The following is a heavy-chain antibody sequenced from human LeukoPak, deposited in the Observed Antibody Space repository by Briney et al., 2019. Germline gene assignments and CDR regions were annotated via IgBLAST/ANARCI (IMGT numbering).Heavy chain of an antibody. V-gene: IGHV1-2*04. CDR1: GYTFTGYY. CDR3: ARESYGDYSFRWGMDV. Sequence: ASVTVSFKASGYTFTGYYMHWVRQAPGQGLEWMGWINPNSGGTNYAQKFQGWVTMTRDTSISTAYMELSRLRSDDTAVYYCARESYGDYSFRWGMDVWGKGTTVTVSS. CDR2: INPNSGGT. J-gene: IGHJ6*04. D-gene: IGHD4-17*01.